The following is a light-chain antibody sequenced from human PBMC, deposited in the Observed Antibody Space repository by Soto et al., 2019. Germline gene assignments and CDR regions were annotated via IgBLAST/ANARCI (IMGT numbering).Light chain of an antibody. V-gene: IGKV1-12*01. CDR3: QQANSFPLT. CDR1: QAISGW. J-gene: IGKJ4*01. Sequence: DIQMTQSPSSVSASVGDSVTITCRAGQAISGWLAWYQQKPGKPPKLLIYAASRLHSGVPSRFSGSDSGTDVTLTISSLQPEDFATYYCQQANSFPLTFGGGTKVDIK. CDR2: AAS.